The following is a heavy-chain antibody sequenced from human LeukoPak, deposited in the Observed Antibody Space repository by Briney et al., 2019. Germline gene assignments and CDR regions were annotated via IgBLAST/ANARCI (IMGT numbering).Heavy chain of an antibody. CDR1: GGSISSSSYY. Sequence: PSETLSLTCTVSGGSISSSSYYWGWIRQPPGKGLEWIGSIYYSGSTYYNPSLKSRVTISVDTSKNQFSLRLSSVTAADTAVYYCAKHPVDDQWLEPPYGMDVWGQGTTVTVSS. J-gene: IGHJ6*02. CDR2: IYYSGST. CDR3: AKHPVDDQWLEPPYGMDV. V-gene: IGHV4-39*01. D-gene: IGHD6-19*01.